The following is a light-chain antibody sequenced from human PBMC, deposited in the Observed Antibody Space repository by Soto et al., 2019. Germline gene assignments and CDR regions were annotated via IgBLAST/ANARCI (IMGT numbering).Light chain of an antibody. J-gene: IGKJ5*01. V-gene: IGKV3-11*01. CDR1: QSVSSS. CDR2: DAS. CDR3: QQRSNWPGIT. Sequence: EIVLTQSPATLSLSPGERATLSCRAGQSVSSSLAWYQQKPGPAPRLLIYDASNRATGIPDRFSGSGSGTDFTLTISSLEPEDFAVYYCQQRSNWPGITFGQGTRLEIK.